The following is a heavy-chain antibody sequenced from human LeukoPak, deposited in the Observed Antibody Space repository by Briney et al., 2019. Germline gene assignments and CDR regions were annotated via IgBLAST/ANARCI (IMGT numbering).Heavy chain of an antibody. CDR3: ARGPSSNWSGLDF. CDR2: ISSSSSYI. CDR1: GFTFSSYS. V-gene: IGHV3-21*01. D-gene: IGHD6-13*01. J-gene: IGHJ4*02. Sequence: GGSLRLSCAASGFTFSSYSLNWVRQAPGKGLEWVSSISSSSSYIYYADSVKGRFTVSRDNAKNTLYLQVNNLRAEDTAVYYCARGPSSNWSGLDFWGQGTCSPSPQ.